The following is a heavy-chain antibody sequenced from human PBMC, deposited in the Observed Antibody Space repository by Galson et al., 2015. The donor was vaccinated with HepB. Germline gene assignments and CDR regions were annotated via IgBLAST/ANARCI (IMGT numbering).Heavy chain of an antibody. CDR3: ARVGRRGVVVTAGYAFDI. CDR2: ISYDGSNK. CDR1: GFTFSSYA. D-gene: IGHD3-22*01. J-gene: IGHJ3*02. V-gene: IGHV3-30-3*01. Sequence: SLRLSCAASGFTFSSYAMHWIRQAPGKGLEWVAVISYDGSNKYYADSVKGRFTISRDNSKNTLYLQMNSLRAEDTAVYYCARVGRRGVVVTAGYAFDIWGQGTMVTVSS.